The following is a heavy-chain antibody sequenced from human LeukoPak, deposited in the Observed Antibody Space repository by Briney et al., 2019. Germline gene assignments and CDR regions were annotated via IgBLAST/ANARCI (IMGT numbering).Heavy chain of an antibody. CDR2: INPNSGGT. CDR1: GYTFTGYY. CDR3: ARVFLGGYSYGFFNYYYGMDV. Sequence: ASVTVSCTASGYTFTGYYMHWVRQAPGQGLELKGGINPNSGGTNYAQKFQGRVNMTRDTSISTAYMELSMLRSDDTAVYYCARVFLGGYSYGFFNYYYGMDVWGQGTTVTVSS. D-gene: IGHD5-18*01. J-gene: IGHJ6*02. V-gene: IGHV1-2*02.